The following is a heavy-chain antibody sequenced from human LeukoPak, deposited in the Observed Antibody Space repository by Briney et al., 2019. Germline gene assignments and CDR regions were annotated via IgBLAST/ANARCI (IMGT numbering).Heavy chain of an antibody. CDR2: ISSSGSTI. CDR1: GFTFSSYE. V-gene: IGHV3-48*03. D-gene: IGHD6-6*01. Sequence: PGRSPRPSFATAGFTFSSYETDSVRPAPGNWLGWVSYISSSGSTIYYADFVKGRFTISRDNAKNSLYRQMNSLRAEYTAVYYCARDTPKYSSSADYWGQGTLVTVSS. J-gene: IGHJ4*02. CDR3: ARDTPKYSSSADY.